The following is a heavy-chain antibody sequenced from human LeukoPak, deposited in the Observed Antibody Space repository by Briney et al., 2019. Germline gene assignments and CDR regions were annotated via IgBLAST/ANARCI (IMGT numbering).Heavy chain of an antibody. D-gene: IGHD1-7*01. CDR2: IIPIYGTA. CDR3: ARESTGTMYYFDY. V-gene: IGHV1-69*05. Sequence: GASVKVSCKASGGTFSSYAISWVRQAPGQGLEWMGGIIPIYGTANYAQKFQGRVTITTDESTSTAYMELSSLRSEDTAVYYCARESTGTMYYFDYWGQGTLVTVSS. J-gene: IGHJ4*02. CDR1: GGTFSSYA.